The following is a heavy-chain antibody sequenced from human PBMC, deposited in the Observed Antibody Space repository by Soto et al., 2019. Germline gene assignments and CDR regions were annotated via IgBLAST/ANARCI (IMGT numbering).Heavy chain of an antibody. J-gene: IGHJ6*02. Sequence: PVGSLRLSCAASGFTFSSYSMNWVRQAPGKGLEWVSSISSSSSYIYYADSVKGRFTISRDNAKNSLYLQMNSLRAEDTAVYYCARDATTMVRGVLYYYYGMDVWGQGTTVTV. D-gene: IGHD3-10*01. CDR2: ISSSSSYI. V-gene: IGHV3-21*01. CDR1: GFTFSSYS. CDR3: ARDATTMVRGVLYYYYGMDV.